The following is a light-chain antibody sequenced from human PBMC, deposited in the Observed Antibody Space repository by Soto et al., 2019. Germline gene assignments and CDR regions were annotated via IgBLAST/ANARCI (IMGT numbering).Light chain of an antibody. CDR1: QSVSGY. V-gene: IGKV3-11*01. Sequence: ETVLTRSPATLSLSPGERATLSCRASQSVSGYLAWYQQKPGQAPRLLIYDASNRAPGIPARFSGSGSETDFTLTISSLEPEDFAVYYCQQRSNWPPTWTFGQGTKV. CDR2: DAS. J-gene: IGKJ1*01. CDR3: QQRSNWPPTWT.